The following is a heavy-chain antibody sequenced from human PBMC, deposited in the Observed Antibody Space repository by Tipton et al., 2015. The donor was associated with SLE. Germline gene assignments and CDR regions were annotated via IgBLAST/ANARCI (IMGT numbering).Heavy chain of an antibody. CDR3: AGAYYYDSSGSPDWFDP. V-gene: IGHV1-69*13. CDR2: IIPIFGTA. CDR1: GGTFSSYA. Sequence: QSGAEVKKPGSSVKVSCKASGGTFSSYAISWVRQAPGQGLEWMGRIIPIFGTANYAQKFQGRVTITADESTSTAYMELSSLRSEDTAVYYCAGAYYYDSSGSPDWFDPWGQGTLVTVSS. J-gene: IGHJ5*02. D-gene: IGHD3-22*01.